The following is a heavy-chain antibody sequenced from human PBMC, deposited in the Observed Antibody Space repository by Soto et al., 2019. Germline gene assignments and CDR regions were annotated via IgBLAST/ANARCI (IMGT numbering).Heavy chain of an antibody. J-gene: IGHJ5*02. D-gene: IGHD2-2*03. V-gene: IGHV4-39*01. CDR3: ARHFPVQWMAHNWFDP. CDR2: IYSSGTT. Sequence: SETLSLTCIVSGDSISGSRHFWVWCRQPPGKGLEWIGSIYSSGTTYHNPSLRSRVTISVDASDNQFSLKLSSVTDADTAVYYCARHFPVQWMAHNWFDPWGQGTLVTVCS. CDR1: GDSISGSRHF.